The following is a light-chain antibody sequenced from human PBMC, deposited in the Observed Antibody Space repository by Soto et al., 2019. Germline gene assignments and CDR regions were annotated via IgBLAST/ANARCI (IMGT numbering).Light chain of an antibody. CDR3: NSQRSSGTRV. CDR2: EVS. Sequence: QSVLTQPASVSGSPGQSITISCTGTSSDVGGYKHVSWYQHHPGKAPKLMIYEVSNRPSGVSNRFSGSKSGFTASLTISGLQAEDEADYYCNSQRSSGTRVFGTGTKLTVL. CDR1: SSDVGGYKH. V-gene: IGLV2-14*01. J-gene: IGLJ1*01.